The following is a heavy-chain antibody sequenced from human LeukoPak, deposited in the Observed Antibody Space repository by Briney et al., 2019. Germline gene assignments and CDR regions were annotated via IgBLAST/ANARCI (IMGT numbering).Heavy chain of an antibody. J-gene: IGHJ5*01. D-gene: IGHD5-24*01. CDR3: ARGTNGYMYDS. CDR1: GYKFTNYW. Sequence: GESLKISCKASGYKFTNYWIAWVRQMPGKGLEWMEIIYPDNSDIRYGPSFQGRVTISADKSVTTGYLQWSSLKASDTAIYFCARGTNGYMYDSWGQGTLVTVSS. CDR2: IYPDNSDI. V-gene: IGHV5-51*01.